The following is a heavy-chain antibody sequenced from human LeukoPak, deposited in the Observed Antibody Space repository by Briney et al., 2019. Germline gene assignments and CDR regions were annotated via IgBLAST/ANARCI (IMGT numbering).Heavy chain of an antibody. Sequence: GGSLRLSCAASGFSVSSNYMSWVRQAPGKGLEWVSVIYSGDRKFYADSVKGRFAISRDNSENTLFLQMNSLRAEDTAVYYCARCSGGSTYHSDDYWGQGTLVTVSS. V-gene: IGHV3-66*01. CDR1: GFSVSSNY. CDR2: IYSGDRK. CDR3: ARCSGGSTYHSDDY. D-gene: IGHD2-15*01. J-gene: IGHJ4*02.